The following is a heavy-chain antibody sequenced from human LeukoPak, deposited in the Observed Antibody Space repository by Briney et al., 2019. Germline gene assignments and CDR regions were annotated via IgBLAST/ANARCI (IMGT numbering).Heavy chain of an antibody. CDR2: ISSSNTYI. V-gene: IGHV3-21*01. CDR1: GFNFIDNS. J-gene: IGHJ4*02. D-gene: IGHD2-2*02. CDR3: ARGYCSGTSCYMFAS. Sequence: PGGSLRLSCAGSGFNFIDNSMHWVRQAPGKGLEWVSSISSSNTYIYYRESVKGRFTISRDNAKNSLFLQMSSLRDEDTAVYYCARGYCSGTSCYMFASWGQGTRVTVSS.